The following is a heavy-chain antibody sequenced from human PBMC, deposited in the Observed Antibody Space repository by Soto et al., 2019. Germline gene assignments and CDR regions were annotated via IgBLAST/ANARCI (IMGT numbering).Heavy chain of an antibody. J-gene: IGHJ4*02. CDR2: IWYDGSNK. CDR1: GFTFSSYG. Sequence: HPGGSLRLSCAASGFTFSSYGMHWVRQAPGKGLEWVAVIWYDGSNKYYVDSVKGRFTISRDNSKNTLYLQMNSLRAEDTAVYYYARAYGSGSYFFDYWGQGTLVTVSS. CDR3: ARAYGSGSYFFDY. V-gene: IGHV3-33*01. D-gene: IGHD3-10*01.